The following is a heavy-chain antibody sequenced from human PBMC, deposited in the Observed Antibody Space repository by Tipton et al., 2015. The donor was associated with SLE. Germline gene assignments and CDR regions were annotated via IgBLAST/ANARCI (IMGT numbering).Heavy chain of an antibody. CDR2: IYYTENT. D-gene: IGHD3-3*01. CDR3: ARHFLEYYFDY. Sequence: GLVKPSETLSLTCTVSGGSISSSSYYWGWIRQPPGRGLEWIGTIYYTENTYYNPSLRSRVTISVDTSKKQFSLKLSSVTAADTAVYYCARHFLEYYFDYWGQGTPVTVSS. V-gene: IGHV4-39*01. J-gene: IGHJ4*02. CDR1: GGSISSSSYY.